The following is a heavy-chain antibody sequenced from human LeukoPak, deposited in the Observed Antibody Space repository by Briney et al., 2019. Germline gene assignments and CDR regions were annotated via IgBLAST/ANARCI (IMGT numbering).Heavy chain of an antibody. V-gene: IGHV3-48*04. CDR1: GFTFSSYS. CDR3: ARETAAISYYYMDV. J-gene: IGHJ6*03. CDR2: ISSSSSTI. D-gene: IGHD2-2*01. Sequence: GGSLRLSCAASGFTFSSYSMNWVRQAPGKGLEWVSYISSSSSTIYYADSVKGRFTISRDNAKNSLYLQMNSLRAEDTAVYYCARETAAISYYYMDVWGKGTTVTVSS.